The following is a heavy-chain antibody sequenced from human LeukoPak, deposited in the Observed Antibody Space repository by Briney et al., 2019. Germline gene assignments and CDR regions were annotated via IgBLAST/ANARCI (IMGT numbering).Heavy chain of an antibody. D-gene: IGHD5-18*01. CDR3: AKDRYSYAFEYSDS. J-gene: IGHJ4*02. Sequence: GGSLRLSCAASGFAFSSYGMHWVRQAPGKGLDWVAVISNDGSKKYYADSVKGRFTISRDNSKNTLSLQVSSLRTEDTAVYYCAKDRYSYAFEYSDSWGQGTLATVSS. CDR2: ISNDGSKK. CDR1: GFAFSSYG. V-gene: IGHV3-30*18.